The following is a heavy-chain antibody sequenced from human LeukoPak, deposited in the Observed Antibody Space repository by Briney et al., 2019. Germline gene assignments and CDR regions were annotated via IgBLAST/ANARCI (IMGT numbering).Heavy chain of an antibody. D-gene: IGHD1-1*01. CDR1: GDSISKYY. Sequence: SETLSLTCTVSGDSISKYYWSWIRQPPGEGLEWIGYISNGGTTKYNPSPTSRVTISVDTSNNQLSLRLSSVTAADTAVYHCVRLQPNTGEWAFDIWGQGTMVSVSS. V-gene: IGHV4-59*01. J-gene: IGHJ3*02. CDR2: ISNGGTT. CDR3: VRLQPNTGEWAFDI.